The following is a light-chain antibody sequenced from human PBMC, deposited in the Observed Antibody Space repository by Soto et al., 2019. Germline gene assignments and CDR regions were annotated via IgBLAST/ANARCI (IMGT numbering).Light chain of an antibody. CDR1: SSDVGSYNS. CDR3: SSYTSRNTYV. Sequence: QSVLTQPPSVSGSPGQSVTITCTGTSSDVGSYNSVSWYQQPPGTVPKLMIYEVSNRPSGVPDRFSWSKSGNTASLTISGLQAEDEADYYCSSYTSRNTYVFGTGTKLTVL. CDR2: EVS. V-gene: IGLV2-18*02. J-gene: IGLJ1*01.